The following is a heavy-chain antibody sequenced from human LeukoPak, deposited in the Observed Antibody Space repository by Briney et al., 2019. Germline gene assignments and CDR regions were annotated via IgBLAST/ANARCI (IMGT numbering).Heavy chain of an antibody. CDR3: AKDRGSLLWFGELLL. J-gene: IGHJ4*02. CDR2: ISWNSGSI. V-gene: IGHV3-9*01. D-gene: IGHD3-10*01. CDR1: GFTFSNFA. Sequence: GGSLTLSCAASGFTFSNFAMTWVRQAPGKGLEWVSGISWNSGSIGYADSVKGRFTISRDNAKNSLYLQMNSLRAEDTALYYCAKDRGSLLWFGELLLWGQGTLVTVSS.